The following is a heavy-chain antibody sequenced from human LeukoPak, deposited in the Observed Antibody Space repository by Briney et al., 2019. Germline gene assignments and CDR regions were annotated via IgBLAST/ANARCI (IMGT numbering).Heavy chain of an antibody. J-gene: IGHJ4*02. D-gene: IGHD1-26*01. Sequence: PGGSLRLSCAASGFTFSSYEMNWVRQAPGKGLEWVSYISSSGSTIYYADSVKGRFTISRDNAKNSLYLQMNSLRAEDTAVYYCARGKVGALGLDYWGQGTLVTVSS. CDR3: ARGKVGALGLDY. V-gene: IGHV3-48*03. CDR1: GFTFSSYE. CDR2: ISSSGSTI.